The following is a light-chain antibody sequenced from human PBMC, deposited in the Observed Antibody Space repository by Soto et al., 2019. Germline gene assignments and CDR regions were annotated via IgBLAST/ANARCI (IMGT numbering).Light chain of an antibody. J-gene: IGKJ2*01. CDR2: DAS. CDR3: QQYNSYSPGYT. V-gene: IGKV1-5*01. Sequence: DIQMTQSPSTLSASVGDRVTITCRASQSISSWLAWYQQKPGKAPKLLIYDASSLESGVPSRFSGSGSGTEFTLTIGSLQPDDFATYYCQQYNSYSPGYTFGQGTKLEIK. CDR1: QSISSW.